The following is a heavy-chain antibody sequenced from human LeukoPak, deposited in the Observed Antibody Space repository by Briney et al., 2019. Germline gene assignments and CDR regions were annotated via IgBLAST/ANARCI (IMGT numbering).Heavy chain of an antibody. D-gene: IGHD2-15*01. J-gene: IGHJ6*04. CDR3: AKDAPPCSGGSCYSGYYFYGMDV. Sequence: PGGSLRLSCVVSGLTFSSYGMHWVRQAPGKGLEWVAFISYDGSNKYYADSVKGRFTISRDNSKNTLYLQMNSLRAEDTAVFYCAKDAPPCSGGSCYSGYYFYGMDVWGKGTTVTVSS. V-gene: IGHV3-30*18. CDR2: ISYDGSNK. CDR1: GLTFSSYG.